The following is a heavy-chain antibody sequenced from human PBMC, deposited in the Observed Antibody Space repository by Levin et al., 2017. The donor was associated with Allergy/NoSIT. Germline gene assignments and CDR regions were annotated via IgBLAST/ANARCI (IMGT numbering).Heavy chain of an antibody. CDR1: GFTFSSYA. J-gene: IGHJ3*02. CDR2: ISGSGGST. CDR3: AKSGWLRGAFDI. V-gene: IGHV3-23*01. Sequence: GESLKISCAASGFTFSSYAMSWVRQAPGKGLEWVSAISGSGGSTYYADSVKGRFTISRDNSKNTLYLQMNSLRAEDTAVYYCAKSGWLRGAFDIWGQGTMVTVSS. D-gene: IGHD5-18*01.